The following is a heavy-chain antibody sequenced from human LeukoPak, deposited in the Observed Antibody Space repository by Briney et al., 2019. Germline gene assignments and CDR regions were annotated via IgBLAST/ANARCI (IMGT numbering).Heavy chain of an antibody. D-gene: IGHD1-26*01. J-gene: IGHJ4*02. Sequence: PGGSLTLSCAASGFTLDDYAMHWVRQAPGKGLDWVSGISWNSGSMGYAYSVKGPFTISRDNAKNSLYLQMNSLSAEDTALYYCAKDIAPLVGATTDGGFDYWGQGTLVTVSS. CDR2: ISWNSGSM. CDR3: AKDIAPLVGATTDGGFDY. CDR1: GFTLDDYA. V-gene: IGHV3-9*01.